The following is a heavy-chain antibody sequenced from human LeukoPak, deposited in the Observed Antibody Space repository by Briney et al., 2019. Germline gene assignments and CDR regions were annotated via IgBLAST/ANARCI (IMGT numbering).Heavy chain of an antibody. D-gene: IGHD3-22*01. J-gene: IGHJ5*02. CDR1: GFTFSIAW. V-gene: IGHV3-15*01. CDR3: TSLVVVIRNWFDP. Sequence: PGGSLRLSCSASGFTFSIAWMSWVRQAPGKGLEWVGRIKSNTDGGTTAYAAPVKGRFTISRDDSKNTLYLQMNSLKTEDTAVYYCTSLVVVIRNWFDPWGQGTLVTVSS. CDR2: IKSNTDGGTT.